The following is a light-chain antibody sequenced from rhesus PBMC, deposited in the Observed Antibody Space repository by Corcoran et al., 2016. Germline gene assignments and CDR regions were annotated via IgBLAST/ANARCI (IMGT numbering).Light chain of an antibody. CDR1: QGISSW. CDR3: LQDYTSPWT. J-gene: IGKJ1*01. CDR2: AAS. V-gene: IGKV1-19*01. Sequence: DIQMTQSPSSLSASVGDKVTITCHASQGISSWLAWYQQKPGKAPKPLIYAASSLQSGVPSRFSGSGSVTDYTLTFRSLQPADVATSYCLQDYTSPWTFGQGTKVDIK.